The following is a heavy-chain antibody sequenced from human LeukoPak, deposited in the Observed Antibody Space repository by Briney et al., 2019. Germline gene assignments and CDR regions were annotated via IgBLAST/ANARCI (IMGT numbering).Heavy chain of an antibody. CDR1: GGSISSGGYS. D-gene: IGHD2-8*01. V-gene: IGHV4-30-2*01. J-gene: IGHJ4*02. CDR2: IYHSGST. CDR3: ARVSRTYCTNGVCAEGYYFDY. Sequence: PSQTLSLTCAVSGGSISSGGYSWSWIRQPPGTGLEWIGYIYHSGSTYYNPSLKSRVTISVDRSKNQFSLKLSSVTAADTAVYYCARVSRTYCTNGVCAEGYYFDYWGQGTLVTVSS.